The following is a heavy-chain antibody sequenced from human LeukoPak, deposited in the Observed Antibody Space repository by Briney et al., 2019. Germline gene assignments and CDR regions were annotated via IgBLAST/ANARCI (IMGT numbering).Heavy chain of an antibody. V-gene: IGHV3-7*03. Sequence: GGSLRLSCAASGFTFSSHWMSWVRQAPGKGLEWVANIKKDGSEKYYVDAVKGRFTISRDNAKTSLYLQMNSLRAEDTAVYYCARGRTSYSPFKQVWGMRVHYYFDYWGQGTLVTVSS. CDR2: IKKDGSEK. CDR1: GFTFSSHW. CDR3: ARGRTSYSPFKQVWGMRVHYYFDY. D-gene: IGHD6-13*01. J-gene: IGHJ4*02.